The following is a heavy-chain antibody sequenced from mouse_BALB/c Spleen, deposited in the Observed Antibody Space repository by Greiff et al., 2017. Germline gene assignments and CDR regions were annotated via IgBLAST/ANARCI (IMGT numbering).Heavy chain of an antibody. CDR2: INPNNGGS. J-gene: IGHJ3*01. V-gene: IGHV1-18*01. CDR1: GYTFTDYN. D-gene: IGHD3-3*01. Sequence: VQLQQSGPELVKPGASVKIPCTASGYTFTDYNMAWVKQSHGKSLEWIGDINPNNGGSISNQKFKGKTTLTVDKSTSQAYLELRSLTSEDTAVYYCAGGKAVSFAYWGQGTPVTVSA. CDR3: AGGKAVSFAY.